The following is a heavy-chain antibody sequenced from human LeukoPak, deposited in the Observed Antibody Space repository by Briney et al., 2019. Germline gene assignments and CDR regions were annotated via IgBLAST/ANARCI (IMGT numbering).Heavy chain of an antibody. CDR3: AREDPYVVDNWFDP. CDR2: ISGSNSYI. D-gene: IGHD2-15*01. CDR1: GFTFSSYS. J-gene: IGHJ5*02. V-gene: IGHV3-21*01. Sequence: GGSLRLSCAASGFTFSSYSMNWVRQAPGKGLEWVSSISGSNSYIYYADSMKGRFTISRDNAKNSLYLQMNSLRAEDTAVYYCAREDPYVVDNWFDPWGQGTLVTVSS.